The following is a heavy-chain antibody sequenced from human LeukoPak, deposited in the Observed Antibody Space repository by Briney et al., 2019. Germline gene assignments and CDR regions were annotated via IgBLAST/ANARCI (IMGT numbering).Heavy chain of an antibody. CDR2: ISSSSSYI. J-gene: IGHJ6*04. CDR1: GFTFGSYS. Sequence: PGGSLRLSCAASGFTFGSYSMNWVRQAPGKGLEWVSSISSSSSYIYYADSVKGRFTISRDNAKNSLYLQINSLRAEDTAVYYCARVQRYCSGGSCYDYYYYGMDVWGKGTTVTVSS. CDR3: ARVQRYCSGGSCYDYYYYGMDV. D-gene: IGHD2-15*01. V-gene: IGHV3-21*01.